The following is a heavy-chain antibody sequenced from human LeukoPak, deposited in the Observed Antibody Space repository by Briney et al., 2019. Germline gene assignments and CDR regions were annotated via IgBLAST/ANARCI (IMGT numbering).Heavy chain of an antibody. Sequence: GRSLRLSCTGSGFTFGDHAMSWVRQAPGKGLEWVGFIRSKAYRGTTEYAASVKGRFTISGDDSASIAYLQMNSLRTEDTAVYYCARGPIQLWIHNAMDVWGQGTTVTVSS. V-gene: IGHV3-49*04. D-gene: IGHD5-18*01. CDR2: IRSKAYRGTT. J-gene: IGHJ6*02. CDR3: ARGPIQLWIHNAMDV. CDR1: GFTFGDHA.